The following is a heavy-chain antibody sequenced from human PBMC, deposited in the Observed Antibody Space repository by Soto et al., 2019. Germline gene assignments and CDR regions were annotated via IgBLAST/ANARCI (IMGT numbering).Heavy chain of an antibody. D-gene: IGHD3-16*02. V-gene: IGHV3-15*01. J-gene: IGHJ4*02. Sequence: GGSLRLSCAASGFTFNKAWAHWIRQAPGKGLEWVGRIKTNTEGGTTDYAAIVKGRFTISKDDSEKTLFLQMNSLNTEDTAVYYCLTDENWGTNRYRFYSGRGTLVTVSS. CDR1: GFTFNKAW. CDR2: IKTNTEGGTT. CDR3: LTDENWGTNRYRFY.